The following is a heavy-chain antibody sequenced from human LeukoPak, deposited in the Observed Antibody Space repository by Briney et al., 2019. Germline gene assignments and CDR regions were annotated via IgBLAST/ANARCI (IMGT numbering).Heavy chain of an antibody. V-gene: IGHV1-46*01. CDR3: ARDQYDSSGYDWTYNGIDY. D-gene: IGHD3-22*01. Sequence: ASVKVSCKASGYTFTNYYMHWVRQAPGQGLEWMGIINPSGGSRSYAQKFQGRVTMTRDTSTSTVYMELSSLRSEDTAVYYCARDQYDSSGYDWTYNGIDYWGQGTLVTVSS. CDR2: INPSGGSR. J-gene: IGHJ4*02. CDR1: GYTFTNYY.